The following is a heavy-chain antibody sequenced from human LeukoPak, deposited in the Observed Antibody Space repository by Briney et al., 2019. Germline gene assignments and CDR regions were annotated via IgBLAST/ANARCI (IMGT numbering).Heavy chain of an antibody. V-gene: IGHV4-34*01. D-gene: IGHD3-9*01. CDR1: GGSFSGYY. J-gene: IGHJ5*02. Sequence: SETLSLTCAVYGGSFSGYYWSWIRQPPGKGLEWIGEINHSGSTNYNPSLKSRVTISVDTSKNQFSLKLSSVTAADTAVYYCARVKLYFDWLANWFDPWGQGTLVTVSS. CDR2: INHSGST. CDR3: ARVKLYFDWLANWFDP.